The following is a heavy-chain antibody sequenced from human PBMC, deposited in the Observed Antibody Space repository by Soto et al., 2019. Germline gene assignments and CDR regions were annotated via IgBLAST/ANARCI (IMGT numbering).Heavy chain of an antibody. D-gene: IGHD5-18*01. CDR2: IIPIFGTA. CDR1: GGTFSSYA. V-gene: IGHV1-69*01. J-gene: IGHJ6*02. CDR3: ARDLGYSDDGGYYYGMDV. Sequence: QVQLVQSGAEVKKPGSSVKVSCKASGGTFSSYAISWVRQAPGQGLEWMGGIIPIFGTANYEQKFQGRVTITADESTSTAYMELSSLRSEDTAVYYCARDLGYSDDGGYYYGMDVWGQGTTVTVSS.